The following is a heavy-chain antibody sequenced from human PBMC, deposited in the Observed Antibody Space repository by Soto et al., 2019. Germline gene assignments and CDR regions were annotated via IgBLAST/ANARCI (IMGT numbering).Heavy chain of an antibody. Sequence: ESGGSVIRPGGSLRLSCAASGFRFDDYGMSWVRQAPGKGLEWVSGISWNGGSTGYADSVKGRFTISRDNAKNSLYLQMNSLRAEDTAVYYCARGWCSGWYGYGMDVWGQGTTVTVSS. V-gene: IGHV3-20*04. CDR1: GFRFDDYG. J-gene: IGHJ6*02. D-gene: IGHD6-19*01. CDR2: ISWNGGST. CDR3: ARGWCSGWYGYGMDV.